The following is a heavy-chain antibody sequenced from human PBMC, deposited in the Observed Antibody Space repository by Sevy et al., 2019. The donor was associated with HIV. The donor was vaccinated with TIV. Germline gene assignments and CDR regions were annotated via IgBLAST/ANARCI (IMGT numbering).Heavy chain of an antibody. Sequence: GGSLRLSCAASGFTIRTYNMNWVRQAPGKGLEWVSSISSSSTYIYYGDSVKGRFTISRDNAKNSLYLQMSSLRAEDTAVYYWARDLVIPATTDYFYYGMDVWGQGTTVTISS. J-gene: IGHJ6*02. D-gene: IGHD2-15*01. V-gene: IGHV3-21*01. CDR3: ARDLVIPATTDYFYYGMDV. CDR2: ISSSSTYI. CDR1: GFTIRTYN.